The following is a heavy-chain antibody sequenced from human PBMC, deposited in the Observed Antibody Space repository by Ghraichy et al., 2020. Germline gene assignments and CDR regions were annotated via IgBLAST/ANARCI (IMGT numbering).Heavy chain of an antibody. D-gene: IGHD4-23*01. Sequence: GGSLRLSCVGSGFTLSGYSMNWVRQAPGRGLEWVSYITSSSRFISYADSVKGRFTVSRDNVQNSLYLQMKSLRDEDTAVYYCARGSTVVRYYYYAGMDVWSQGTTVTVSS. CDR1: GFTLSGYS. J-gene: IGHJ6*02. CDR2: ITSSSRFI. CDR3: ARGSTVVRYYYYAGMDV. V-gene: IGHV3-48*02.